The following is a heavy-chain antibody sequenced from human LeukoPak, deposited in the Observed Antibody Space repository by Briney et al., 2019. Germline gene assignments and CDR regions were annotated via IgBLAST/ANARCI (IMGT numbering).Heavy chain of an antibody. V-gene: IGHV1-69*13. CDR3: ARLGYYDILTGYDADY. J-gene: IGHJ4*02. CDR1: GGTFSSYA. D-gene: IGHD3-9*01. CDR2: ILPIFGTA. Sequence: SVKVSCKASGGTFSSYAISWVRQAPGHGLEWMGGILPIFGTANYAQKFQGRVTITADESTSTAYMELSSLRSEDTAVYYCARLGYYDILTGYDADYWGQGTLVTVSS.